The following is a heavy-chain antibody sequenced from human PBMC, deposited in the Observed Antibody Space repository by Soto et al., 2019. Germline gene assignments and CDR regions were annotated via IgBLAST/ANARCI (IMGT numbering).Heavy chain of an antibody. CDR2: INHSGST. V-gene: IGHV4-34*01. CDR3: ASWRGSSSLGRVDY. D-gene: IGHD6-6*01. Sequence: QVQLQQWGAGLLKPSETLSLTCAVYGGSFSGYYWSWIRQPPGKGLEWIGEINHSGSTNYNPSLKSRVTISVDTSKNQFSLKLSSVTAADTSVYYCASWRGSSSLGRVDYWGQGTLVTVSS. CDR1: GGSFSGYY. J-gene: IGHJ4*02.